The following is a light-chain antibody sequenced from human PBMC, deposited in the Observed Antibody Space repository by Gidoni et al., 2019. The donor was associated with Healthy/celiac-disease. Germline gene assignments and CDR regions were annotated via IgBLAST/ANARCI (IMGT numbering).Light chain of an antibody. V-gene: IGKV3-11*01. CDR3: QQRSNWPPKFT. CDR2: DAS. J-gene: IGKJ3*01. Sequence: IVLTQSPDTLSLSPGERATLSCRASQSVSSYLAWYQQKPGQAPRLLIYDASNRATGIPARFSGSGSGTDFTLPISSLEPEDFAVYYCQQRSNWPPKFTFGPGTKVDIK. CDR1: QSVSSY.